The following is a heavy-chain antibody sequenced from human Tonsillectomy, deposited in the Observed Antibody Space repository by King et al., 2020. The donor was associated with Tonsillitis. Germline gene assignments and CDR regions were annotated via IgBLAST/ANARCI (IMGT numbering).Heavy chain of an antibody. CDR1: GGSISTYY. CDR2: VYYRGST. J-gene: IGHJ4*02. Sequence: QLQESGPGLVKPSETLSLICTVSGGSISTYYWSWIRQPPGKGLEWIGNVYYRGSTNNNPSLKSRVTMSLDTSENQFSLKLTSVTAADTAVYFCARLRSGYTVDYWGQGTLVTVSS. V-gene: IGHV4-59*08. CDR3: ARLRSGYTVDY. D-gene: IGHD6-13*01.